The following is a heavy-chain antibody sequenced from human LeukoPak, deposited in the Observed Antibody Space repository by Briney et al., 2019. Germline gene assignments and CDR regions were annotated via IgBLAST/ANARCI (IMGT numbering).Heavy chain of an antibody. CDR1: GFTFSSYE. Sequence: GGSLRLSCAASGFTFSSYEMNWVRQAPGKGLEWVSYISSSGSTIYYADSVKGRFTISRDNAKNSLYLQMNSLRAEDTAVYYCTTDVYCTNGVCVVYWGQGTLVTVSS. CDR2: ISSSGSTI. CDR3: TTDVYCTNGVCVVY. J-gene: IGHJ4*02. D-gene: IGHD2-8*01. V-gene: IGHV3-48*03.